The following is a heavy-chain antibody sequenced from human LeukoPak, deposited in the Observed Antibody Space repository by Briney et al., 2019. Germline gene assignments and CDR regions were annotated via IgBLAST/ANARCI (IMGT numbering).Heavy chain of an antibody. CDR3: ARDSPIVVVPAARYYYYYMDV. V-gene: IGHV1-69*06. J-gene: IGHJ6*03. CDR2: IIPIFGTA. Sequence: GASVKVSCKASGGTFSSYAISWVRQAPGQGLEWMGGIIPIFGTANYAQKFQGRVTITADKSTSTAYMELSSLRSEDTAVYYCARDSPIVVVPAARYYYYYMDVWGKGTTVTVSS. CDR1: GGTFSSYA. D-gene: IGHD2-2*01.